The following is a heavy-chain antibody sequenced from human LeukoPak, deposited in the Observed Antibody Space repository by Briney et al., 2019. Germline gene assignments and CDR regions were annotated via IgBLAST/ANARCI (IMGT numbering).Heavy chain of an antibody. CDR3: ARGHFSSGWFV. J-gene: IGHJ4*02. D-gene: IGHD6-19*01. CDR2: IYYSGST. V-gene: IGHV4-39*07. CDR1: GGSISSSNYY. Sequence: SETLSLTCTVSGGSISSSNYYWGWIRQPPGTGLEWIGSIYYSGSTYYNPSLKSRVTISLDTSRNHFSLKLSSVAAADTAMYYCARGHFSSGWFVGGQGTLVTVSS.